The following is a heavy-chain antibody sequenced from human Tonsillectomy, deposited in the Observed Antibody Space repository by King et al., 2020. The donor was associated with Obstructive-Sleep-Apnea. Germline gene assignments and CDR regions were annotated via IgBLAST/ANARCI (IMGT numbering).Heavy chain of an antibody. CDR1: GFTFSDYY. V-gene: IGHV3-11*01. Sequence: VQLVESGGGLVKPGGSLRLSCAASGFTFSDYYMSWIRQAPGQGVEWVSSNRSGGTTFYYADSVKGRFTIPRDNAKNSLFLQMNSLVAEDTAVYYCARSYDSGNYYNGYFDYWGQGTLVTVSS. CDR2: NRSGGTTF. CDR3: ARSYDSGNYYNGYFDY. J-gene: IGHJ4*02. D-gene: IGHD3-10*01.